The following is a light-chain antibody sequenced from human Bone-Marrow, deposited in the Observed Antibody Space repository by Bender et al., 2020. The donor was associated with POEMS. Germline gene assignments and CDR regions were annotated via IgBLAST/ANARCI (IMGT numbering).Light chain of an antibody. CDR2: EDN. CDR1: QLGDQY. Sequence: SYGLTQPPSVSVSPGHTANITCSGDQLGDQYASWYQLKPGQSPVLVIYEDNKRPSGIPERFSGSTSGTTVTLTISGVQAEDEADYYCQSAESSGVVFGGGTKLTVL. CDR3: QSAESSGVV. V-gene: IGLV3-25*03. J-gene: IGLJ3*02.